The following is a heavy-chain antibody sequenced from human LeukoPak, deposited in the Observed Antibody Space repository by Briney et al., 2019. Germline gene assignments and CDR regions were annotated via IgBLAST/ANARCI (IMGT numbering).Heavy chain of an antibody. V-gene: IGHV4-39*07. CDR2: IYYSGSA. J-gene: IGHJ6*03. D-gene: IGHD5-12*01. CDR1: GDSFSRNDYD. CDR3: ARAHSWLRFLYYYMDV. Sequence: TSETLSLTCTVSGDSFSRNDYDWCWIRQPPGKGREGIWTIYYSGSAYYSPSLKSRVTISVDTSKTQFSLKLSSVTAADTAVYYCARAHSWLRFLYYYMDVWGEGTMVTVSS.